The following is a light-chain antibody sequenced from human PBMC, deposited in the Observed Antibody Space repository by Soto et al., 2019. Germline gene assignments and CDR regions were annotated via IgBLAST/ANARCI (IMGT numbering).Light chain of an antibody. V-gene: IGLV2-14*01. CDR2: EVS. CDR1: SSDVGGYNY. J-gene: IGLJ1*01. CDR3: SSYTSSSTDYV. Sequence: QSALTQPASVSGSPGQSITISCTGTSSDVGGYNYVSWYQQHPGKAPKLMIYEVSNRPSGVSNRFSGSKSGNTASLTISGPQAEDEADYTCSSYTSSSTDYVFGTGPKLTVL.